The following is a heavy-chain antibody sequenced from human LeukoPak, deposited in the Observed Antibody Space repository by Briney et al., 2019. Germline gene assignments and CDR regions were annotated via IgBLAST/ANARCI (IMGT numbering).Heavy chain of an antibody. Sequence: ASVTVSFTSSGYPFTTYGFIWVRQAPGLGLEWMGWISANNGNTEYGQKFQGRVTMTTDITTETAYMELSSLRFDDTAIYYCARTVGDRADPWGQGSLVTVSS. J-gene: IGHJ5*02. CDR2: ISANNGNT. V-gene: IGHV1-18*01. CDR3: ARTVGDRADP. CDR1: GYPFTTYG. D-gene: IGHD2-21*01.